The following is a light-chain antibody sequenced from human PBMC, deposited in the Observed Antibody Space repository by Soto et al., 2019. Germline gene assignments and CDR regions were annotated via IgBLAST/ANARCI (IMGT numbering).Light chain of an antibody. J-gene: IGKJ4*01. V-gene: IGKV3-15*01. CDR1: QCVSSN. CDR3: QQYNKWPLT. Sequence: EIVMTQSPATLSVSPGERATLSCRASQCVSSNLAWYQPKPGQARRLLIYHASTMATGIPARFSGSGSGTEFTLTISSLQSEDFAVYYFQQYNKWPLTFGGGTKVEIK. CDR2: HAS.